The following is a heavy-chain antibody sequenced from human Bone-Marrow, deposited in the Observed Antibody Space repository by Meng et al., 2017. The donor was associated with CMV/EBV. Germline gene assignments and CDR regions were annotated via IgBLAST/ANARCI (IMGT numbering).Heavy chain of an antibody. J-gene: IGHJ4*02. V-gene: IGHV3-30*04. CDR3: ARDTSPTMIVVAPTGY. D-gene: IGHD3-22*01. Sequence: GGSLRLSCAASGFTFSSYAMHWVRQAPGKGLEWVAVISYDGSNKYYADSVKGRFTISRDNSKNTLYLQMNSLRAEDTAVYYCARDTSPTMIVVAPTGYWGQGPLVTVSS. CDR2: ISYDGSNK. CDR1: GFTFSSYA.